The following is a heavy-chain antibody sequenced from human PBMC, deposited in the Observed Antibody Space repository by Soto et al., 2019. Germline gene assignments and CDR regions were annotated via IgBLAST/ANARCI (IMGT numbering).Heavy chain of an antibody. CDR1: GYTFTRYG. Sequence: QVQLVQSGAEVKKPGASMKVSCKASGYTFTRYGISWVREAPGQGLEWMGWISAYNGNTNYAQKLQGRATMTTDSSTSTAYMEQRSLRSDETAVYYCARDQVVVNHAFDIWGQGTMVTVSS. CDR3: ARDQVVVNHAFDI. J-gene: IGHJ3*02. CDR2: ISAYNGNT. V-gene: IGHV1-18*01. D-gene: IGHD3-22*01.